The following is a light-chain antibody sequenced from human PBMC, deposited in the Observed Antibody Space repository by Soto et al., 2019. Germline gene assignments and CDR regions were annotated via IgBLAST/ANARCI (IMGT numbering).Light chain of an antibody. CDR3: SSYTSSTTLVV. CDR2: EVS. CDR1: SSDVGGYNY. J-gene: IGLJ2*01. V-gene: IGLV2-14*01. Sequence: QSVLTQPASVSGSPGQSITISCTGTSSDVGGYNYVSWYRQHPGKAPKLMIYEVSNRPSWVSDRFSGSKSDNTASLTISGLQVEDEDDYYCSSYTSSTTLVVFGGGTKLTVL.